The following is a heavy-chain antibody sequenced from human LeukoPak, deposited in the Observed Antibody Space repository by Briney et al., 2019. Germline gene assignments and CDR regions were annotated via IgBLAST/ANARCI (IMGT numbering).Heavy chain of an antibody. CDR3: ARKTGTSGEAFDY. J-gene: IGHJ4*02. D-gene: IGHD1-1*01. CDR1: GFTFSNFW. CDR2: IKVDGSEK. V-gene: IGHV3-7*03. Sequence: GGSLRLSCAASGFTFSNFWMSWVRQAPGKGLEWVANIKVDGSEKYYVDSVKGRFTISRDNAENSLYLQMNSLRAEDTAVYYCARKTGTSGEAFDYWGQGTQVTVSS.